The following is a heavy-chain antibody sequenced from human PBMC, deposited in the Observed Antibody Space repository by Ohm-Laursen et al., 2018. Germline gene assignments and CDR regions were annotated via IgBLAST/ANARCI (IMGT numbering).Heavy chain of an antibody. D-gene: IGHD3-10*01. CDR3: ARRPRPGWGGSVRNI. Sequence: PSDTLSLTCGVYGGSFSGYYWSWIRQPPGKGLEWIGEINHSGSTNYNPSLKSRVTISVDTSKNQFSLKLSSVTAADTAVYYCARRPRPGWGGSVRNIWGQGTMVTVSS. V-gene: IGHV4-34*01. J-gene: IGHJ3*02. CDR2: INHSGST. CDR1: GGSFSGYY.